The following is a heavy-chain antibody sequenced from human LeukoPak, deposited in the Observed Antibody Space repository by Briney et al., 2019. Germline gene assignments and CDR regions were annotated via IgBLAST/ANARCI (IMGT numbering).Heavy chain of an antibody. D-gene: IGHD3-10*01. V-gene: IGHV3-74*01. CDR2: INSDGSST. J-gene: IGHJ4*02. CDR3: ARFTYGSGSYLFDY. Sequence: GGSLRLSCAASGFTFSSYWMHWVRQAPGKGLVWVSRINSDGSSTSHADSVKGRFTISRDNAKNTLYLQMNSLRAEDTAVYYCARFTYGSGSYLFDYWGQGTLVTVSS. CDR1: GFTFSSYW.